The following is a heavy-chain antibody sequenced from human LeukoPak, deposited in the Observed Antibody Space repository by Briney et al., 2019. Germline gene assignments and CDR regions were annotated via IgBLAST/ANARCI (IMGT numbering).Heavy chain of an antibody. Sequence: SETLSLTCTVSGGSISSGDYYWSWIRQPPGKGLEWIGEINHSGSTNCNPSLKSRVTISVDTSKNQFSLKLSSVTAADTAVYYCARGTYSSSSQNYYYYYGMDVWGQGTTVTVSS. CDR1: GGSISSGDYY. D-gene: IGHD6-13*01. V-gene: IGHV4-39*07. J-gene: IGHJ6*02. CDR3: ARGTYSSSSQNYYYYYGMDV. CDR2: INHSGST.